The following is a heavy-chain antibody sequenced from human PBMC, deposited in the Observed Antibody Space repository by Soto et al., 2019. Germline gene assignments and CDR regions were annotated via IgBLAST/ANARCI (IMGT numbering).Heavy chain of an antibody. J-gene: IGHJ6*03. CDR2: IYYSGST. D-gene: IGHD2-2*01. CDR3: ARRGRDIVVVPAALPGSYYSYYYMDV. Sequence: PSETLSLTCTVSGGSISSSSYYWGWIRQPPGKGLEWIGSIYYSGSTYYNPSLKSRVTISVDTSKNQFSLKLSSVTAADTAVYYCARRGRDIVVVPAALPGSYYSYYYMDVWGKGTTVTVSS. V-gene: IGHV4-39*01. CDR1: GGSISSSSYY.